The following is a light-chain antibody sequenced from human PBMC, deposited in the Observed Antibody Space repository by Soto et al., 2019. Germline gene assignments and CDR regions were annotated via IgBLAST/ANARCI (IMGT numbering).Light chain of an antibody. CDR2: DAS. V-gene: IGKV3-20*01. CDR3: QQYDSSPKT. J-gene: IGKJ1*01. CDR1: QSVSSY. Sequence: EVVLPQSPDTLSLARGERATLSSKASQSVSSYLAWYQQKPGQAPRLLIYDASSRASGIPDRFSGSGSGTDFTLTISRLEPEDFAVYYCQQYDSSPKTFGQGTKVDNK.